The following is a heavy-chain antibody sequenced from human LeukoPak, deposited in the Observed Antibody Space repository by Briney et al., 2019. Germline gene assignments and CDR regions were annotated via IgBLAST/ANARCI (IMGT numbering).Heavy chain of an antibody. J-gene: IGHJ4*02. Sequence: GGSLRLSRAASGFTLSSYSMNWVRQAPGKGLKWVSSISSSSSYIYYADSVKGRFTISRDNAKNSLYLQMNSLRAEDTAVYYCARDPHCSGGSCYDYFDFWGQGTLVTVSS. V-gene: IGHV3-21*01. CDR2: ISSSSSYI. CDR1: GFTLSSYS. CDR3: ARDPHCSGGSCYDYFDF. D-gene: IGHD2-15*01.